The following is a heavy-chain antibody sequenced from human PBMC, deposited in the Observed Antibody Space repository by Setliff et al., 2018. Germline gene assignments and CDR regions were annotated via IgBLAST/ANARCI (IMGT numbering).Heavy chain of an antibody. CDR3: ARPRSRTIIGENDPFDL. Sequence: GALRLSCAASGFTFSTYWMTWVRQAPGKGLECVANIKKDGSETHYVDSVKGRFIISRDNAKDSLYLQMNSLRGEDTAVYYCARPRSRTIIGENDPFDLWGQGTLVTVSS. CDR2: IKKDGSET. V-gene: IGHV3-7*03. D-gene: IGHD3-9*01. J-gene: IGHJ3*01. CDR1: GFTFSTYW.